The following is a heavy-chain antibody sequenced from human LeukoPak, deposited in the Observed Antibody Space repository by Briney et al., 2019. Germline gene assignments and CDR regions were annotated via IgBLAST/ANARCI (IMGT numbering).Heavy chain of an antibody. Sequence: SETLSLTCTVSGGSLSSSSYYWGWIRQPPGKGLEWIGSMYYSGSTYYNPSLKSRVTISVDTSKNQFSLKLSSVTAADTAVYYCARLQVAGSEALDYWGQGTLVTVSS. J-gene: IGHJ4*02. CDR3: ARLQVAGSEALDY. CDR2: MYYSGST. V-gene: IGHV4-39*01. CDR1: GGSLSSSSYY. D-gene: IGHD6-19*01.